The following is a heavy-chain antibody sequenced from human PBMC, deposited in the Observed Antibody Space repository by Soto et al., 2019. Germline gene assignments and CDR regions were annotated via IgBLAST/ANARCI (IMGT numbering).Heavy chain of an antibody. J-gene: IGHJ4*02. D-gene: IGHD5-12*01. Sequence: SETLSLTCAVYGGSFSGYYWSWIRQPPGKGLEWIGEINHSGSTNYNPSLKSRVTISVDTSKNQFSLKLSSVTAADTAVYYCARDIVATKEGAYWGQGTLVTVSS. CDR1: GGSFSGYY. CDR2: INHSGST. V-gene: IGHV4-34*01. CDR3: ARDIVATKEGAY.